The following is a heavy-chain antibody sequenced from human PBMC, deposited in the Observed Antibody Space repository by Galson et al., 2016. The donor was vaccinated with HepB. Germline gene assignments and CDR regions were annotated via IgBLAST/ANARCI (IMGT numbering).Heavy chain of an antibody. J-gene: IGHJ5*01. Sequence: SLRLSCAASGFTFRSYDMHWVRQAPGKGLEWVAVISHDGSRKSYVDSVEGRFTISRDNSKNTLDLQMTSLRPEDTALYYCAKDGRWIPHEARIDSWGQGTLVTVSS. V-gene: IGHV3-30*18. CDR1: GFTFRSYD. CDR3: AKDGRWIPHEARIDS. CDR2: ISHDGSRK. D-gene: IGHD5-24*01.